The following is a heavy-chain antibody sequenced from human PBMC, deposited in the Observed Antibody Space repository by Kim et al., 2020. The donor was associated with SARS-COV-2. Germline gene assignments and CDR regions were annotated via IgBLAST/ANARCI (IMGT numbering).Heavy chain of an antibody. CDR1: GFTFTNYF. V-gene: IGHV1-46*01. D-gene: IGHD6-19*01. CDR3: AREAALISVPGKNFDY. CDR2: INPTGVFS. J-gene: IGHJ4*02. Sequence: ASVKVSCKASGFTFTNYFMHWLRQAPGQGLEWMGTINPTGVFSLFTQKYQGRVTISKDSSTSTVYMEVSSLRSEDTAVYYCAREAALISVPGKNFDYWGQGTLVTVSS.